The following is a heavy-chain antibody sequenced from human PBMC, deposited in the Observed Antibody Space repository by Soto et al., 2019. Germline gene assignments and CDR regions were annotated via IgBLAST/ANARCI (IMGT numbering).Heavy chain of an antibody. CDR2: IIPILDVA. D-gene: IGHD6-19*01. J-gene: IGHJ5*02. CDR1: GGTFRTYT. Sequence: QVQLVQSGAEVKRPGSSVKVSCQTSGGTFRTYTINWVRQAPGQGLEWMGRIIPILDVANYAQKFQGRVTITADKSTSTAHMEVRSLRSEDTAVYYCARSLQEDIGVAGPKYIWFDPWGQGTLVTVSS. CDR3: ARSLQEDIGVAGPKYIWFDP. V-gene: IGHV1-69*02.